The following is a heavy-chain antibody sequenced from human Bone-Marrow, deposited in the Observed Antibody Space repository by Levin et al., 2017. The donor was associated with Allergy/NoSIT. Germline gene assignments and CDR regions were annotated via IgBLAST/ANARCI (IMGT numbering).Heavy chain of an antibody. Sequence: PSETLSLTCNVSGASISTAGFYWTWIRQRPGKGLEWIGYVFYSGNTYYNPSLESRLSISLDTFKHHFSLNLRSVTAADTAVYYCARFWNYFDHWGRGTLVTVSS. D-gene: IGHD1-1*01. CDR1: GASISTAGFY. CDR2: VFYSGNT. CDR3: ARFWNYFDH. V-gene: IGHV4-31*03. J-gene: IGHJ4*02.